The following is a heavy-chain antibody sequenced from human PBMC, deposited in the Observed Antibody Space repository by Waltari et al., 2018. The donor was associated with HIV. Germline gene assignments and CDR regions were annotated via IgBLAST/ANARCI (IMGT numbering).Heavy chain of an antibody. CDR2: IGGGGGST. CDR1: GFNFTNYA. CDR3: AKDDSTGSSGYYPFHY. D-gene: IGHD3-22*01. V-gene: IGHV3-23*04. J-gene: IGHJ4*02. Sequence: EVQLVESGGGLVKPGGSLSLSCEGSGFNFTNYAMNWVRQAPGKGVEGFSAIGGGGGSTYYADSVKGRFTISRDNSKNTLYLQMNGLRAEDTALYYCAKDDSTGSSGYYPFHYWGQGTLITVSS.